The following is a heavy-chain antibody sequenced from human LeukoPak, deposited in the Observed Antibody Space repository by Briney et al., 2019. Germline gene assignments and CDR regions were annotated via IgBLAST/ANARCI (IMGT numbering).Heavy chain of an antibody. CDR1: GFTFTTYV. V-gene: IGHV3-30*02. CDR3: ARDRTDAFDI. J-gene: IGHJ3*02. CDR2: IRYDGGNN. Sequence: GGSLRPSCAPSGFTFTTYVMHWVRQAPGKGLEWVTFIRYDGGNNYADSVKGRFTISRDNSKNTLYLQMNSLRAEDTAVYYCARDRTDAFDIWGQGTMVTVSS.